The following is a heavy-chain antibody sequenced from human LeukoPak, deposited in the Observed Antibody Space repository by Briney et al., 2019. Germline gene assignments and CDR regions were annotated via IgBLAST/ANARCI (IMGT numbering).Heavy chain of an antibody. CDR1: GYTFTSYG. J-gene: IGHJ5*02. V-gene: IGHV1-18*01. D-gene: IGHD6-13*01. Sequence: ASVTVSCKASGYTFTSYGISWLRQAPGQRLEWMGWISAYNGHTKYAQQFQGRVTMTTDTSTSTAYMELRSLRSDATAVYHCARDNHRSSWSWFDPWGQGTLVTVSS. CDR3: ARDNHRSSWSWFDP. CDR2: ISAYNGHT.